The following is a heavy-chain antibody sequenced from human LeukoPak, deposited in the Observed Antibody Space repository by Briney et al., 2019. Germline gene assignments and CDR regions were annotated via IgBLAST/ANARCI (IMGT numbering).Heavy chain of an antibody. V-gene: IGHV3-15*01. D-gene: IGHD3-22*01. CDR1: RFTFTVAW. CDR2: IKSKGGGGTT. CDR3: THDSSGYYTFHY. Sequence: PGGSLRLSCAASRFTFTVAWMSWVRQPPGKGLECIGRIKSKGGGGTTDYAAPVKGRFTISRDDSKNTVYLQMNSLKTEDTAVYFCTHDSSGYYTFHYWGQGTLVTVSS. J-gene: IGHJ4*02.